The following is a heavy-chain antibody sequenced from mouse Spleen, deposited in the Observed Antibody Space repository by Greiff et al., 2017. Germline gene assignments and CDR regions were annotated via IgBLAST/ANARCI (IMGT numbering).Heavy chain of an antibody. D-gene: IGHD4-1*01. CDR3: AREGWDPYFDY. J-gene: IGHJ2*01. V-gene: IGHV3-6*01. Sequence: VQLKESGPGLVKPSQSLSLTCSVTGYSITSGYYWNWIRQFPGNKLEWMGYISYDGSNNYNPSLKNRISITRDTSKNQFFLKLNSVTTEDTATYYCAREGWDPYFDYWGQGTTLTVSS. CDR1: GYSITSGYY. CDR2: ISYDGSN.